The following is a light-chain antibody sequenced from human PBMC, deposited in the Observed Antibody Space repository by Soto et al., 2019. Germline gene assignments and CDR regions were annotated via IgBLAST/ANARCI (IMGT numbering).Light chain of an antibody. V-gene: IGKV1-17*01. CDR2: AAS. J-gene: IGKJ1*01. CDR3: LQNNSYPWT. CDR1: QGIRND. Sequence: DIQMTQSPSSLSALVGDRVTMTCRASQGIRNDLGWYQQKPGKAPKRLSYAASSLKSVVPSRFSGSGSGTEFTLTISSLHHEEFATYNCLQNNSYPWTFGHGKKVDIK.